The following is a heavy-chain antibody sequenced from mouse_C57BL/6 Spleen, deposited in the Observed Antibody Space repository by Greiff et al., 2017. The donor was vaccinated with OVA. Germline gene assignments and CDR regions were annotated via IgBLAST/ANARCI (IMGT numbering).Heavy chain of an antibody. D-gene: IGHD2-5*01. CDR3: ARGAYYSNRAWFAD. CDR2: ISRGSGTT. J-gene: IGHJ3*01. Sequence: EVKLVESGGGLVKPGASLKLSCAASGFTFSDYGMHWVRQAPEQGLEWVAYISRGSGTTYYADTFKGRFTISRDNAKNTLFLQMTSLRSEDTAMYDCARGAYYSNRAWFADWGQGTLVTVSA. V-gene: IGHV5-17*01. CDR1: GFTFSDYG.